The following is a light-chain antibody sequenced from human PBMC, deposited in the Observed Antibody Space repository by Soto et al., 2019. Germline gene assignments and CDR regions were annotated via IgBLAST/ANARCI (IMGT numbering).Light chain of an antibody. CDR2: DAS. Sequence: DIQMTQSPSSLSASVGDRVTITCRASQAINIYLGWYQQKPGKVPKLLIYDASTLESVVPSRFTGRRPGTDFTLTISSLQPEDVATYYCHKYNSAPWTFGQGTKVDIK. J-gene: IGKJ1*01. CDR1: QAINIY. CDR3: HKYNSAPWT. V-gene: IGKV1-27*01.